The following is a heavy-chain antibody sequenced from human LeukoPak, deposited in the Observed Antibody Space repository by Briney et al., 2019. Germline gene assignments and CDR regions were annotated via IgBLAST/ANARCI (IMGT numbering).Heavy chain of an antibody. V-gene: IGHV3-7*03. CDR3: ARGGYPREFDP. D-gene: IGHD5-18*01. Sequence: GGSLRLSCEASPFIFSGHWLNWVRQTPGKGLEWVASIKEDGSERQYVDSVKGRFTISRDNSKNTLYLQMNSLRAEDTAVYYCARGGYPREFDPWGQGTLVTVSS. CDR2: IKEDGSER. CDR1: PFIFSGHW. J-gene: IGHJ5*02.